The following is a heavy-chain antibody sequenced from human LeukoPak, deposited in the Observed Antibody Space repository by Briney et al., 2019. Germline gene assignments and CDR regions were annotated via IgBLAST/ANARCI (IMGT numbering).Heavy chain of an antibody. Sequence: GASVKVSCKASGYTFTGYYMHWVRQAPGQGLEWMGWINPNSGGTNYAQKFQGWVTMTRDTSISTAYMELSRLRSDDTAVYYCARGSSYSGSYYWFDPWGQGTLVTVSS. V-gene: IGHV1-2*04. CDR1: GYTFTGYY. CDR2: INPNSGGT. CDR3: ARGSSYSGSYYWFDP. J-gene: IGHJ5*02. D-gene: IGHD1-26*01.